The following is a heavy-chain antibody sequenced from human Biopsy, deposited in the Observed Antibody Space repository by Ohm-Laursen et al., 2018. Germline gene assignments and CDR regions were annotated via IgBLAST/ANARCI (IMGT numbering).Heavy chain of an antibody. V-gene: IGHV3-30*19. D-gene: IGHD5/OR15-5a*01. J-gene: IGHJ6*02. CDR1: GFTFRTYG. CDR3: AKDLSVYYYGIDV. CDR2: ISYDQITK. Sequence: SLRLSCSASGFTFRTYGMHWVRLAPGKGLEWVAVISYDQITKHYADSVRGRFTISRDNSKNTLYLQVNSLRAEDTAVYYCAKDLSVYYYGIDVWGQGTTVTVSS.